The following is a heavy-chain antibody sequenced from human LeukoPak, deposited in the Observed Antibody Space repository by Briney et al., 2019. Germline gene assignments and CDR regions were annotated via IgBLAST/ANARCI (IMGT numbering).Heavy chain of an antibody. J-gene: IGHJ5*01. CDR1: GYTFTSYG. CDR3: ASYRGYSYGTPYNWIDS. Sequence: ASVKVSCKASGYTFTSYGIGWVRQPPGQGLEWMGWISAYNGNTNYAQKLQGRVTMTTDTSTSTAYMELRSLRSDDTAVYYCASYRGYSYGTPYNWIDSWGQGTVVMVSS. V-gene: IGHV1-18*01. D-gene: IGHD5-18*01. CDR2: ISAYNGNT.